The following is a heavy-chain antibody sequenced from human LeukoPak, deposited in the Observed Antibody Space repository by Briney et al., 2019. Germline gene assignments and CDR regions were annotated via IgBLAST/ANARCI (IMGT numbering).Heavy chain of an antibody. CDR3: ARQSVAGFDY. Sequence: PSRTLSLTCTVSGGSISSHYWSWIRQPPGKGLEWIGYIYYSGSTNYNPSLKSRVTISVDTSKNQFSLKLSSVTAADTAVYYCARQSVAGFDYWGQGTLVTVSS. CDR2: IYYSGST. D-gene: IGHD6-19*01. J-gene: IGHJ4*02. CDR1: GGSISSHY. V-gene: IGHV4-59*08.